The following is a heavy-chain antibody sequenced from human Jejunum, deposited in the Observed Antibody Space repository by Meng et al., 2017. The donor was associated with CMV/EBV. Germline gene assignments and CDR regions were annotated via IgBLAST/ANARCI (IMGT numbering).Heavy chain of an antibody. D-gene: IGHD1/OR15-1a*01. CDR3: ARVEQEMC. CDR1: GFTFSSNW. Sequence: EVPLGEAGGGLVQPGGSLRLSCAASGFTFSSNWMHWVRQAPGKGLVWVSHINSDGSDTNYADSVKGRFTISRDNAKNTLYLQMNSLRDEDTAVYYCARVEQEMCWGQGTLVTVSS. J-gene: IGHJ4*02. V-gene: IGHV3-74*01. CDR2: INSDGSDT.